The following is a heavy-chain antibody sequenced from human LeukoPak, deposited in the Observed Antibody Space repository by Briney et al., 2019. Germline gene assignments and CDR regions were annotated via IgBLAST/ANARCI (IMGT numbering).Heavy chain of an antibody. CDR3: ARLEYSYDSSGYYWAD. J-gene: IGHJ4*02. Sequence: KPSKTLSLTCAVYGGSFSGYYWSWIRQPPGKGLEWIGEINHSGSTNYNPSLKSRVTISVDTSKNQFSLKLSSVTAADTAVFYCARLEYSYDSSGYYWADWGQGTLVTVSS. CDR2: INHSGST. V-gene: IGHV4-34*01. D-gene: IGHD3-22*01. CDR1: GGSFSGYY.